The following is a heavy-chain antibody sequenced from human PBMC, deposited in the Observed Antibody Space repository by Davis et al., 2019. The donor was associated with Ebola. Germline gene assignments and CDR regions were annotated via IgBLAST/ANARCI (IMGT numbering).Heavy chain of an antibody. D-gene: IGHD3-22*01. CDR2: IYHSGST. V-gene: IGHV4-39*07. CDR1: GGSIKDKSYH. CDR3: ASLPYYYDSSEDY. Sequence: GSLRLSCTVSGGSIKDKSYHWGWIRQPPGKGLEWIGEIYHSGSTNYNPSLKSRVTISVDKSKNQFSLKLSSVTAADTAVYYCASLPYYYDSSEDYWGQGTLVTVSS. J-gene: IGHJ4*02.